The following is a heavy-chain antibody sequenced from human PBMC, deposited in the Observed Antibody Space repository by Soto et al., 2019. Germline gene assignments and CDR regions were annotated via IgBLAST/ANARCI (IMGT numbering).Heavy chain of an antibody. Sequence: QVQLVESGGDVVQPGRSLRLSCAASGFTFSFYAMHWVRQAPGKGLEWVAVISYNGRNIHYVDSVKGRFTISRDNSQDTLYLQMDSLRPDDTAVYYCARQAKIGDRSQFYFDSWGQGTLVTVSS. CDR3: ARQAKIGDRSQFYFDS. V-gene: IGHV3-30*04. J-gene: IGHJ4*02. CDR1: GFTFSFYA. CDR2: ISYNGRNI. D-gene: IGHD3-16*01.